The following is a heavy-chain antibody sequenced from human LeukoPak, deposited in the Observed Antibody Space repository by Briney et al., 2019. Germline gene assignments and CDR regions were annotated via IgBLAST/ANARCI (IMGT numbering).Heavy chain of an antibody. CDR2: IYSGGST. D-gene: IGHD5-24*01. Sequence: GGSLRLSCAASVLTVSSNYMSWVRQAPGKGLEWVSVIYSGGSTYYADSVKGRFTISRDNSKNTLYLQMNSLRAEDTAVYYCAGGSGGGYNSLDYWGQGTLVTVSS. J-gene: IGHJ4*02. CDR1: VLTVSSNY. CDR3: AGGSGGGYNSLDY. V-gene: IGHV3-53*01.